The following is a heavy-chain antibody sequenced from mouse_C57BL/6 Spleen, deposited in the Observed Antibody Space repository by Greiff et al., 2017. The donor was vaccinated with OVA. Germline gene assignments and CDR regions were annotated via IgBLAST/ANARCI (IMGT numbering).Heavy chain of an antibody. CDR2: INPGSGGT. Sequence: QVQLKESGAELVRPGTSVKVSCKASGYAFTNYLIEWVKQRPGQGLEWIGVINPGSGGTNYNEKFKGKATLTADKSSSTAYMQLSSLTSEDSAVYFCARSGYYGSYFDYWGQGTTLTVSS. CDR3: ARSGYYGSYFDY. D-gene: IGHD1-1*01. J-gene: IGHJ2*01. CDR1: GYAFTNYL. V-gene: IGHV1-54*01.